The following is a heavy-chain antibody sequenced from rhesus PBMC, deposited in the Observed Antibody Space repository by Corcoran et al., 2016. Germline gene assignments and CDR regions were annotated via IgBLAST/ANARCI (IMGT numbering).Heavy chain of an antibody. CDR3: ASYSNYAVYYLDY. Sequence: QVQLQESGPGLVKPSETLSLTCAVSGGSISGYYYWSWIRQPPGKGLEWIGSIYGSGGSNYLNPALKSRVTRSGDTAKNQFALKLSSVTAADTGVYDWASYSNYAVYYLDYWGQGVRVTVSS. J-gene: IGHJ4*01. CDR1: GGSISGYYY. V-gene: IGHV4S14*01. D-gene: IGHD4-23*01. CDR2: IYGSGGSN.